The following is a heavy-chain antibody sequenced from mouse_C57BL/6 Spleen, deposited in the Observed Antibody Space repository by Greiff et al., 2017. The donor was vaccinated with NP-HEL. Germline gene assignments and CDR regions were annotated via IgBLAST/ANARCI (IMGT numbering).Heavy chain of an antibody. CDR3: ARAVVFDY. D-gene: IGHD1-1*02. Sequence: EVQRVESEGGLVQPGSSMKLSCTASGFTFSDYYMAWVRQVPEKGLEWVANINYDGSSTYYLDSLKSRFIISRDNAKNILYLQMSRLKSEDTATYYCARAVVFDYWGQGTTLTFSS. CDR1: GFTFSDYY. CDR2: INYDGSST. V-gene: IGHV5-16*01. J-gene: IGHJ2*01.